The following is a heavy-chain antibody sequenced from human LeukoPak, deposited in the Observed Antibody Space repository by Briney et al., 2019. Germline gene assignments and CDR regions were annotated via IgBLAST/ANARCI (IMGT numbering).Heavy chain of an antibody. V-gene: IGHV1-69*13. CDR1: GGTFSSYA. CDR2: IIPIFGTA. J-gene: IGHJ5*02. CDR3: ARAFGVLGGLNWFDP. Sequence: GASVKVSCKASGGTFSSYAISWVRQAPGQGLEWMGGIIPIFGTANYAQKFQGRVTITADESTSTAYMELRSLRSDDTAVYYCARAFGVLGGLNWFDPWGQGTLVTVSS. D-gene: IGHD3-10*01.